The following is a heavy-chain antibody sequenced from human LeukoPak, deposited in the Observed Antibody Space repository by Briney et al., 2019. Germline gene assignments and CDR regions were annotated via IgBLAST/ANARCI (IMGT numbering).Heavy chain of an antibody. CDR1: GLIVSNYY. D-gene: IGHD2-2*01. J-gene: IGHJ4*02. CDR3: ARKYGSGTFD. CDR2: IYSGGAT. Sequence: GGSLRLSCAASGLIVSNYYMSWVRQAPGKGLECVSVIYSGGATYYADSVKGRFTISRDNSKNTLYLQMNSLRAEDTAVYFCARKYGSGTFDWGQGTLVTVSS. V-gene: IGHV3-53*01.